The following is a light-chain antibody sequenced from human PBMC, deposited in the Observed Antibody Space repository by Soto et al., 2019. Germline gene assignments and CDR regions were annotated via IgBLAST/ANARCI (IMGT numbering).Light chain of an antibody. CDR2: AAS. V-gene: IGKV1-9*01. CDR3: QQFKSYPIT. J-gene: IGKJ5*01. CDR1: QGISSD. Sequence: DIQLTQSPPFLSASVGDRVTITCRASQGISSDLAWYQQNPGKAPKLLIYAASTLQNGVPSTFSGSGSGTEFTLTISSLQPEDFGTYYCQQFKSYPITFGQGTRLEIK.